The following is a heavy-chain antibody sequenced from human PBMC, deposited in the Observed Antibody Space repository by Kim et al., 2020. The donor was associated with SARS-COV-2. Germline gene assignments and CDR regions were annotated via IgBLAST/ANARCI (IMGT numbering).Heavy chain of an antibody. CDR3: ARRGYCSSTSCLGWFDP. CDR2: IYYSGST. J-gene: IGHJ5*02. V-gene: IGHV4-39*01. Sequence: SETLSLTCTVSGGSISSSSYYWGWIRQPPGKGLEWIGSIYYSGSTYYNPSLKSRVTISVDTSKNQFSLKLSSVTAADTAVYYCARRGYCSSTSCLGWFDPWGQGTLVTVSS. CDR1: GGSISSSSYY. D-gene: IGHD2-2*01.